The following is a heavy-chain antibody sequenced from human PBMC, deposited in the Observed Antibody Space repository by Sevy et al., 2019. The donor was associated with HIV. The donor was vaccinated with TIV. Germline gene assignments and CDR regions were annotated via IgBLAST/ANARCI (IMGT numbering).Heavy chain of an antibody. CDR2: ISSGSSYI. CDR3: ARNLDYYASGPPDS. J-gene: IGHJ4*02. D-gene: IGHD3-10*01. CDR1: GFTFSYYN. Sequence: GGSLRLSCAASGFTFSYYNMNWVRQAPGKGLEWVSSISSGSSYIFYVDSVKCRFTISRDNAKDSLFLQMNSLRAEDTAVYYCARNLDYYASGPPDSWGRGTLVTVSS. V-gene: IGHV3-21*01.